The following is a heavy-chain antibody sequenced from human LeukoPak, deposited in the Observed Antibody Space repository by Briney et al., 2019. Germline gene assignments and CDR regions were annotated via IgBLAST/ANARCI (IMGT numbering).Heavy chain of an antibody. V-gene: IGHV3-66*03. J-gene: IGHJ5*02. CDR2: IRGSGET. CDR3: ARDRAATQGWVEFDP. D-gene: IGHD6-19*01. CDR1: GFSVSNYY. Sequence: GGSLRLSCAVSGFSVSNYYMNWVRQAPGKGLEWVSLIRGSGETFYADSVKGRFTISRDDSKNTVYLQMNSLRVEDTAEYFCARDRAATQGWVEFDPWGQGTLVTVSS.